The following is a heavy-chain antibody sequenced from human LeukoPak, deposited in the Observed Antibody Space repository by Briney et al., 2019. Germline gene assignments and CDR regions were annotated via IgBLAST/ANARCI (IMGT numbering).Heavy chain of an antibody. CDR3: ARDPNGDYIGAFDM. CDR1: GFTFSAYA. V-gene: IGHV3-23*01. CDR2: IRGGGGRA. D-gene: IGHD4-17*01. J-gene: IGHJ3*02. Sequence: GGSLTLSCTASGFTFSAYAMRWVRQAPGKGPEWVSAIRGGGGRAFYADSVKGRFTISRDKSKYTLFLQMNNLRAEDTAVYYCARDPNGDYIGAFDMWGPGTMVTVSS.